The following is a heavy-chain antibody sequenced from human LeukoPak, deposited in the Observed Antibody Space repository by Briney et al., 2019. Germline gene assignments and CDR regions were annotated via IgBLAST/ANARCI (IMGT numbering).Heavy chain of an antibody. J-gene: IGHJ3*02. V-gene: IGHV5-51*01. Sequence: GESLKISCKGSGYSFSIYWIGWVRQMPGKGLEWMGIIYPGDSDTRYSPSFQGQVTISADKSISTAYLQWSSLKASDTAMYYCARPRVAADLDAFDIWGQGTMVTVSS. CDR3: ARPRVAADLDAFDI. CDR2: IYPGDSDT. CDR1: GYSFSIYW. D-gene: IGHD6-13*01.